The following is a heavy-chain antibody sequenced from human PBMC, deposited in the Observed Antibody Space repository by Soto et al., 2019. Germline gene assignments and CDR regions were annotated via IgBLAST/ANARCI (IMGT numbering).Heavy chain of an antibody. Sequence: SETLSLTCAVSGYSITNGYYWGWVRQPPGKGLEWIGSIYYSGSTYYNPSLKSRVTISVDTSKNQFSLKLSSVTAADTAVYYCARQGTYGDNAYRMDVWGQGPTVT. D-gene: IGHD4-17*01. CDR3: ARQGTYGDNAYRMDV. V-gene: IGHV4-38-2*01. CDR1: GYSITNGYY. J-gene: IGHJ6*02. CDR2: IYYSGST.